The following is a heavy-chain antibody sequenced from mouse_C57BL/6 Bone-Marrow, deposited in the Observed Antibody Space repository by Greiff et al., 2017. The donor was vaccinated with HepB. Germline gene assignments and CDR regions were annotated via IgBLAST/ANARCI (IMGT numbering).Heavy chain of an antibody. D-gene: IGHD1-1*01. V-gene: IGHV1-54*01. CDR3: ARESLFTTVVALYAIDY. J-gene: IGHJ4*01. Sequence: QVQLQQSGAELVRPGTSVKVSCKASGYAFTNYLIEWVKQRPGQGLEWIGVINPGSGGTNYNEKFKGKATLTADKSSSTAYMQLSSLTSEDSAVYFCARESLFTTVVALYAIDYWGQGTSVTVSS. CDR2: INPGSGGT. CDR1: GYAFTNYL.